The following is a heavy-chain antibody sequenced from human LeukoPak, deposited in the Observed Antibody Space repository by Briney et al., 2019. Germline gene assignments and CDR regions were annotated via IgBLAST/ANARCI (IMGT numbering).Heavy chain of an antibody. D-gene: IGHD3-9*01. CDR2: ISSSSSYT. Sequence: GGSLRLSCAASGFTFSDYYMSWIRQAPGKGLEWVSYISSSSSYTNYADSVKGRFTISRDNAKNSLYMQMNSLRAEDTAVYFCARVVGGIRYFDWYNWFDPWGQGTLVTVSS. V-gene: IGHV3-11*05. CDR3: ARVVGGIRYFDWYNWFDP. CDR1: GFTFSDYY. J-gene: IGHJ5*02.